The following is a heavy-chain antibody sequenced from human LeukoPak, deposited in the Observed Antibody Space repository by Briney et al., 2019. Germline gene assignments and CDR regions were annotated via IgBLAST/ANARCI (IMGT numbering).Heavy chain of an antibody. J-gene: IGHJ3*02. Sequence: ASVKVSCKASGGTLGADTVTWVRQAPGQGLEWMGLINTNTGSPTYAQDFTGRFVFSFDTSVNTAYLQINSLKAEDTAVYYCARDLPTPLRLQVSDIWGQGTMVTVSS. D-gene: IGHD4-11*01. CDR3: ARDLPTPLRLQVSDI. CDR2: INTNTGSP. V-gene: IGHV7-4-1*02. CDR1: GGTLGADT.